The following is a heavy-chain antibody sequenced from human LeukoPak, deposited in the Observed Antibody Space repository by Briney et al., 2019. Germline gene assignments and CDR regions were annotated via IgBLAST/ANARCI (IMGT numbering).Heavy chain of an antibody. CDR1: GGSISIYY. D-gene: IGHD3-22*01. Sequence: SETLSLTCTVSGGSISIYYWSWIRQPAGKGLEWIGRIYTSGNTHYNPSLKSRVTMSVDTSKNQFSLKLSSVTAGDTAVYYCARLGYYYGSSGYPPRSYWYFDLWGRGTLVTVSS. CDR3: ARLGYYYGSSGYPPRSYWYFDL. CDR2: IYTSGNT. J-gene: IGHJ2*01. V-gene: IGHV4-4*07.